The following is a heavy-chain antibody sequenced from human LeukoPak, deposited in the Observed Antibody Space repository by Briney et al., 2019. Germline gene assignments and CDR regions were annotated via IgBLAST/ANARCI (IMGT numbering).Heavy chain of an antibody. CDR1: GGSISSYY. V-gene: IGHV4-59*12. D-gene: IGHD6-25*01. CDR3: ARDARSRRGYFDP. CDR2: IYYSGST. Sequence: SETLSLTCTVSGGSISSYYWSWIRQPPGRGLEWITYIYYSGSTNYNPSLKSRVTISVDTSKNQFSLKLSSVTAADTAVYYCARDARSRRGYFDPWGQGTLVTVSS. J-gene: IGHJ5*02.